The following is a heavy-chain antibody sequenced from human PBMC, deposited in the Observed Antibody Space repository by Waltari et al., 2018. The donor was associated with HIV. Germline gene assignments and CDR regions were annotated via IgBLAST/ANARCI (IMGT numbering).Heavy chain of an antibody. CDR3: ARDSSGWFHFDY. V-gene: IGHV3-53*01. CDR2: IYSGGST. CDR1: GFTVSSNY. Sequence: EVQRVESGGGLIQPGGSLRLSCAASGFTVSSNYMRWVSGAPGKGLEWVSVIYSGGSTYYADSVKGRFTISRDNSKNTLYLQMNSLRAEDTAVYYCARDSSGWFHFDYWGQGTLVTVSS. D-gene: IGHD6-19*01. J-gene: IGHJ4*02.